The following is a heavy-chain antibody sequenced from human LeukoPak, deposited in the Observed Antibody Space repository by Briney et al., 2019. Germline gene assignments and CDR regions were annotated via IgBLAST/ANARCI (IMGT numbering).Heavy chain of an antibody. CDR3: ARDLRQGGYYYNWIDP. CDR2: ISAYNGNT. D-gene: IGHD3-22*01. J-gene: IGHJ5*02. Sequence: ASVKVSCKASGYTFTSYGISWVRQAPGQGLEWMGWISAYNGNTNYAQKLQGRVTMTTDTSTSTAYMELRSLRSDDTAVYYCARDLRQGGYYYNWIDPWGQGTLVTVSS. V-gene: IGHV1-18*01. CDR1: GYTFTSYG.